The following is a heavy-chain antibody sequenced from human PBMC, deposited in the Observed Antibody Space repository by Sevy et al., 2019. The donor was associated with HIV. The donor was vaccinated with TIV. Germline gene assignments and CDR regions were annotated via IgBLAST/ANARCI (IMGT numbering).Heavy chain of an antibody. CDR2: ISFDENIE. J-gene: IGHJ5*02. Sequence: GGSLRLSCAASGFAFNTFGMHWVRRAPGKGLEWVAFISFDENIEYYADSVKGRFTISRENSKNMLYLQMNSLRAEDTAMYYCARDRYCSTSRCYNWIDPWGQGTLVTVSS. CDR1: GFAFNTFG. CDR3: ARDRYCSTSRCYNWIDP. V-gene: IGHV3-33*01. D-gene: IGHD2-2*01.